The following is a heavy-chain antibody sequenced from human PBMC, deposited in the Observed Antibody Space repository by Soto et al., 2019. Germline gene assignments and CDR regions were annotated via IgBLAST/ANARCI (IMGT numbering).Heavy chain of an antibody. V-gene: IGHV3-74*01. CDR3: ARGGAMGVDY. D-gene: IGHD1-26*01. CDR1: GFTFSSYS. CDR2: IYFDGITT. J-gene: IGHJ4*02. Sequence: GGSLRLSCAASGFTFSSYSMNWVRQAPGKGLEWVSRIYFDGITTNYADSVKGRLTVSRDNAKNTVYLHVNTLRDEDTAVYYCARGGAMGVDYWGQGTLVTVS.